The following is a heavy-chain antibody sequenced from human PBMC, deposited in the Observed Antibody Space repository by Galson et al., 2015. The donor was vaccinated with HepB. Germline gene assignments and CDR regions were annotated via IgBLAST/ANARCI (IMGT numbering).Heavy chain of an antibody. V-gene: IGHV3-23*01. D-gene: IGHD1-1*01. CDR2: ISGIGDRI. CDR3: TKDGTPDPGWSEI. CDR1: GFTFSSYA. Sequence: SLRLSCAASGFTFSSYAMTWVRQVPGKGLEWVSGISGIGDRIYYADSAKGRFTISRDNSRNILYLQMNSLRAEDTAVYYCTKDGTPDPGWSEIWGQGTMVIVSS. J-gene: IGHJ3*02.